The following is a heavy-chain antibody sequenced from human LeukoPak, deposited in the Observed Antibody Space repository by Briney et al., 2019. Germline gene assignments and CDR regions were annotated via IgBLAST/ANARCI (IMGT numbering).Heavy chain of an antibody. V-gene: IGHV3-23*01. D-gene: IGHD3-10*01. CDR1: GFTFSSYA. CDR2: ISGSGGST. CDR3: AKILRGFGELEWGWVSSYGMDV. J-gene: IGHJ6*02. Sequence: QPGGSLRLSCAASGFTFSSYAMSWVRQAPGKGLEWVSAISGSGGSTYHADSVKGRFTISRDNSKNTLYLQLNSLRAEDTAVYYCAKILRGFGELEWGWVSSYGMDVWGQGTTVTVSS.